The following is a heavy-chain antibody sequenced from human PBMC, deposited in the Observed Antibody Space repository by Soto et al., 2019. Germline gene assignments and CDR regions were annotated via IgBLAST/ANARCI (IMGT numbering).Heavy chain of an antibody. Sequence: GASVKVSCKASGYTFTSYYMHWVRQAPGQGLEWMGIINPSGGSTSYAQKFQGRVTITRDTSTSTVYMELSSLRSEDTALYYCARAGPIEAVAGDFDYWGQGTLVTVSS. CDR1: GYTFTSYY. J-gene: IGHJ4*02. CDR2: INPSGGST. D-gene: IGHD6-19*01. CDR3: ARAGPIEAVAGDFDY. V-gene: IGHV1-46*01.